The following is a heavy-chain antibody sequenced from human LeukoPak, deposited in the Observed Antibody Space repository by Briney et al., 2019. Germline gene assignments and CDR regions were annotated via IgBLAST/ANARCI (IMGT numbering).Heavy chain of an antibody. Sequence: EASVKVSCKASGYTFTSYDINWVRQAPGQGLEWMGWISAYNGNTNYAQKLQGRVTMTTDTSTSTAYMELRSLRSDDTAVYYCASGPGSYGLAGPDLFDYWGQGTLVTVSS. CDR2: ISAYNGNT. CDR1: GYTFTSYD. J-gene: IGHJ4*02. CDR3: ASGPGSYGLAGPDLFDY. D-gene: IGHD1-26*01. V-gene: IGHV1-18*01.